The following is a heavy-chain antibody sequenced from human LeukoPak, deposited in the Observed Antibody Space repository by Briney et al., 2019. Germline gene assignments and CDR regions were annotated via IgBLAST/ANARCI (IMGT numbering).Heavy chain of an antibody. V-gene: IGHV2-5*01. Sequence: GPTLVNPTQTLTLTCTFSGFSLSTSGVGVGWIRQPPGKALEWLALIYWNDDKRYSPSLKSRLTTTKDTSKNQVVLTMTNMDPVDTATYYCAHSGTVTTPHDAFDIWGQGTMVTVSS. CDR3: AHSGTVTTPHDAFDI. CDR2: IYWNDDK. J-gene: IGHJ3*02. CDR1: GFSLSTSGVG. D-gene: IGHD4-17*01.